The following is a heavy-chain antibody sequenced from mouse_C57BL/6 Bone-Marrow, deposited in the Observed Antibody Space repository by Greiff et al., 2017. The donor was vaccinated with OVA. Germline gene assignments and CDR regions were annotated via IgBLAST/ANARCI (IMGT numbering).Heavy chain of an antibody. CDR2: IYPGSGNT. J-gene: IGHJ2*01. D-gene: IGHD2-2*01. CDR3: ARFLLWLRRTFDY. CDR1: GYSFTSYY. V-gene: IGHV1-66*01. Sequence: QVQLQQSGPELVKPGASVKISCKASGYSFTSYYIHWVKQRPGQGLEWIGWIYPGSGNTTYNEKFKGKATLTAETSSSTAYMQLSSLTSEDSAVYYFARFLLWLRRTFDYWGQGTTLTVSS.